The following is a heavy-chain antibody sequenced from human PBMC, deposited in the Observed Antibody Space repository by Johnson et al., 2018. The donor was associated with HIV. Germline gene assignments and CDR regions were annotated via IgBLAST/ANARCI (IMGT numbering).Heavy chain of an antibody. J-gene: IGHJ3*02. CDR1: GFTFSDYY. Sequence: QVQLVESGGGLVQPGGSLRLSCAASGFTFSDYYMSWIRQAPGRGLEWVSYISSSGSTIYYAESVKGRFTISRDNSKNTLYLQMNSLRAEDTAVYYCARSLPGRGSYYAFDIWGQGTMVTVSS. D-gene: IGHD1-26*01. CDR3: ARSLPGRGSYYAFDI. CDR2: ISSSGSTI. V-gene: IGHV3-11*01.